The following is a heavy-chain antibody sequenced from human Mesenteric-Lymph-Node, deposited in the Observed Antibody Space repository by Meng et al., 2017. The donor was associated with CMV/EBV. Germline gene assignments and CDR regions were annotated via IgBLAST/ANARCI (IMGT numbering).Heavy chain of an antibody. J-gene: IGHJ4*02. CDR2: IYYSGST. D-gene: IGHD3-10*01. V-gene: IGHV4-59*04. CDR1: GGSISSYY. CDR3: AGTGITMVRGDY. Sequence: SETLSLTCTVSGGSISSYYCSWIRQPPGKGLEWIGYIYYSGSTYYNPSLKSRVTISVDTSKNQFSLKLSSVTAADTAVYYCAGTGITMVRGDYWGQGTLVTVSS.